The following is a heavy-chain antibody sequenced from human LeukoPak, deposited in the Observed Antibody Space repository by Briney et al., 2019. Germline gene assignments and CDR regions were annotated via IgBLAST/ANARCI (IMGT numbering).Heavy chain of an antibody. CDR1: GFTFSRFA. CDR3: AKDRSKYGSGSSTNYFDY. CDR2: IHTRGT. V-gene: IGHV3-23*05. Sequence: QPGGSLRLSCAASGFTFSRFAMIWVRQAPGKGLEWVSAIHTRGTQYADSVKGRFTISRDNAKNSLYLQMNSLRAEDTALYYCAKDRSKYGSGSSTNYFDYWGQGTLVTVSS. D-gene: IGHD3-10*01. J-gene: IGHJ4*02.